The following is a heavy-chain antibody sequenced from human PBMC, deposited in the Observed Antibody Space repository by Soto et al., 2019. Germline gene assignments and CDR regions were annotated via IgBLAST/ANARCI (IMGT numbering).Heavy chain of an antibody. CDR1: GFSFSSYG. CDR3: ARDSSGGDAYPDY. Sequence: GGSLRLSCAASGFSFSSYGMHWVRQAPGKGLEWVAVIWYDESHRYFADSVKGRFTISRDSSKKTLYLQMSSLRAEDTAVYYCARDSSGGDAYPDYWGQGTQGTGSS. V-gene: IGHV3-33*08. CDR2: IWYDESHR. D-gene: IGHD2-15*01. J-gene: IGHJ4*02.